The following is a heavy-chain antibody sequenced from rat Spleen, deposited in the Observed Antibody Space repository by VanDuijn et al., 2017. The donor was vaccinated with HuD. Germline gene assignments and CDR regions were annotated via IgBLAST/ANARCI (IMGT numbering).Heavy chain of an antibody. Sequence: EVQLVESGRGLVQPGRSLKLSCAASGFTFSDYAMAWVRQAPKKGLEWVATIFYDGSSTYYRDSVKGRFTISRDNAKSTLYLQMDSLRSEDTATYYCATRRRYTTDLDYWGQGVMVTVSS. CDR2: IFYDGSST. CDR3: ATRRRYTTDLDY. CDR1: GFTFSDYA. J-gene: IGHJ2*01. D-gene: IGHD1-6*01. V-gene: IGHV5-17*01.